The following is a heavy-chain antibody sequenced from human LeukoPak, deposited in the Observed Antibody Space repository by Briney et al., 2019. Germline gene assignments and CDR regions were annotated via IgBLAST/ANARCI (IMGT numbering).Heavy chain of an antibody. J-gene: IGHJ4*02. CDR3: ARCIAAVASFASDY. Sequence: GGSLRLSCAASGFTFSSYAMSWVRQAPGKGLEWVSSISGSGGGTDYADSVKGRFTISRDNSKNTLYLQMNSLRAEDTAVYYCARCIAAVASFASDYWGQGTLVTVSS. CDR1: GFTFSSYA. V-gene: IGHV3-23*01. CDR2: ISGSGGGT. D-gene: IGHD6-13*01.